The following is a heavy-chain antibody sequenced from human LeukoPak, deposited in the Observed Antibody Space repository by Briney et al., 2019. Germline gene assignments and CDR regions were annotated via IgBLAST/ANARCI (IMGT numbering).Heavy chain of an antibody. CDR1: GFTFGDYA. CDR2: ISSSGSTI. D-gene: IGHD1-26*01. Sequence: GGSLRLSCTASGFTFGDYAMSWFRQAPGKGLEWVSYISSSGSTIYYADSVKGRFTISRDNAKNSLYLQMNSLRAEDTAVYYCARDFSGSYYDYWGQGTLVTVSS. V-gene: IGHV3-11*04. J-gene: IGHJ4*02. CDR3: ARDFSGSYYDY.